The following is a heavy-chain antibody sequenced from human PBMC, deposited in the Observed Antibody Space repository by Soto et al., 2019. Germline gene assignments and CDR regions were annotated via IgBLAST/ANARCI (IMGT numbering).Heavy chain of an antibody. D-gene: IGHD6-25*01. V-gene: IGHV3-30*03. J-gene: IGHJ6*02. CDR3: ASDLRQVLHEVV. Sequence: QLHLVDSGGGVVQPGKSLRLSCVASEFIFTGYAIHWVRQAPGKGLEWVALISYDGSNQFYVDSVKGRFTISRDNSKKTVYLQMNSLRPEDAAVYYCASDLRQVLHEVVWGQGTTVTVSS. CDR2: ISYDGSNQ. CDR1: EFIFTGYA.